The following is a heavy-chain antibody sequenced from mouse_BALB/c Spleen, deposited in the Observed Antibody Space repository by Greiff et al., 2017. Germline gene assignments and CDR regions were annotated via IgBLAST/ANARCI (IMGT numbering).Heavy chain of an antibody. J-gene: IGHJ1*01. Sequence: EVQRVESGGGLVKPGGSLKLSCAASGFTFSDYYMYWVRQTPEKRLEWVATISDGGSYTYYPDSVKGRFTISRDNAKNNLYLQMSSLKSEDTAMYYCARSDVGYFDVWGAGTTVTVSS. CDR2: ISDGGSYT. CDR3: ARSDVGYFDV. CDR1: GFTFSDYY. V-gene: IGHV5-4*02.